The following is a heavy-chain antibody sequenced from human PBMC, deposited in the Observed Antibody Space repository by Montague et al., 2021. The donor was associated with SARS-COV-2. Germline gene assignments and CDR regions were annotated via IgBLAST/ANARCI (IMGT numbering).Heavy chain of an antibody. Sequence: SETLSLTCAVYGGSFSAYYWSWIRQPPGKGLEWIGEINHRGTSNYNPSLKSRVSISVDTSKNQFSLYLGSVTAADTAVYYCARGRQHFNMIVVVMTGGEYYFDYWAQGTLDTVSS. J-gene: IGHJ4*02. D-gene: IGHD3-22*01. CDR3: ARGRQHFNMIVVVMTGGEYYFDY. CDR2: INHRGTS. CDR1: GGSFSAYY. V-gene: IGHV4-34*01.